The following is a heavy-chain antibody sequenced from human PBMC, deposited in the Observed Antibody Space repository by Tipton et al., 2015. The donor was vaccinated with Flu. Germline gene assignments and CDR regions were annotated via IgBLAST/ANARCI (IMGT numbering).Heavy chain of an antibody. V-gene: IGHV3-33*01. D-gene: IGHD5-18*01. CDR2: IWHDGTKK. Sequence: SGFPFSSHGMHWVRQAPGKGLEWVALIWHDGTKKAYADSVKGRFTISRDTSRNTLYLQMSSLRAEDTAVYYCATDGRLGYGFFYFDYWGQGTLVTVSS. CDR1: GFPFSSHG. CDR3: ATDGRLGYGFFYFDY. J-gene: IGHJ4*02.